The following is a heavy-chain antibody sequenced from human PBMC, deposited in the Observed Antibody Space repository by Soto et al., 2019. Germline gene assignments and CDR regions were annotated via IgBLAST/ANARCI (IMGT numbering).Heavy chain of an antibody. D-gene: IGHD3-16*02. CDR2: IYYSCST. Sequence: LSRTCTVSGGSGSSGSYYWSWIRQPPGKGLXWIGDIYYSCSTNYNPSLKSRVTISLDTSKNQFSLQLSSVTAAGTAVYSCARGPKCYGCVWGSYRCNWFDPWGQGTLVTVSS. V-gene: IGHV4-61*01. J-gene: IGHJ5*02. CDR3: ARGPKCYGCVWGSYRCNWFDP. CDR1: GGSGSSGSYY.